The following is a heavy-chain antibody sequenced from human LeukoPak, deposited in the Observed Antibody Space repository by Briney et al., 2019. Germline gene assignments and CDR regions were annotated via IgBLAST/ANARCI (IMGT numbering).Heavy chain of an antibody. J-gene: IGHJ6*04. CDR3: ARSGDIVVVPAANHYYGMDV. V-gene: IGHV3-33*01. Sequence: GGSLRLSCAASGFTFSSYGMHWVRQAPGKGLEWVAVIWYDGSNKYYADSVKRRFTISRDNSKNTLYLQMNSLRAEDTAVYYCARSGDIVVVPAANHYYGMDVWGKGTTVTVSS. CDR2: IWYDGSNK. D-gene: IGHD2-2*01. CDR1: GFTFSSYG.